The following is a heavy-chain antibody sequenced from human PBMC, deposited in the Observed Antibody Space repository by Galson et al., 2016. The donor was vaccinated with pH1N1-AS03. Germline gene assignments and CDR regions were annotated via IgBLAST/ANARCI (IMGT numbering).Heavy chain of an antibody. CDR3: ARVLVGAAGCDY. D-gene: IGHD2-15*01. Sequence: SLRLSCAVSGFIFSRYWMYWVRQSPGPGMELVSRVNSDGRDTYYADSVKGRFTISRNNAKNTLFLQMNSLRVDDTALYYCARVLVGAAGCDYWGQGTLVTVSS. J-gene: IGHJ4*02. CDR2: VNSDGRDT. CDR1: GFIFSRYW. V-gene: IGHV3-74*01.